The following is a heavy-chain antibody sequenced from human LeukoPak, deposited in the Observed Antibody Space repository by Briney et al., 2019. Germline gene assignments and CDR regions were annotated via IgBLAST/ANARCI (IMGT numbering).Heavy chain of an antibody. V-gene: IGHV3-7*01. Sequence: QAGGSLRLSCAASGFTFSSYWMSWVRQAPGKGLEWVANIKQDGSEKYYVDSVKGRFTISRDNAKNSLYLQMNSLRAEDTAVYYCARDPYSSGSGYYYFYMDVWGKGTTVTVSS. D-gene: IGHD6-19*01. CDR3: ARDPYSSGSGYYYFYMDV. CDR1: GFTFSSYW. J-gene: IGHJ6*03. CDR2: IKQDGSEK.